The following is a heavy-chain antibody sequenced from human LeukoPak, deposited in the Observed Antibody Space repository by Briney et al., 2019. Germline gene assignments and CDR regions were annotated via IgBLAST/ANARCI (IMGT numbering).Heavy chain of an antibody. Sequence: PGGSLRLSYAASGFTFDDYGMSWVRQAPGRGLEWVSGINWNGGSTGYADSVKGRFTISRDNAKNSLSLEMNSLRAEDTAFYYCARSMGANYYLDLWGPGTMVTVSS. V-gene: IGHV3-20*03. CDR3: ARSMGANYYLDL. CDR1: GFTFDDYG. CDR2: INWNGGST. J-gene: IGHJ6*03. D-gene: IGHD3-16*01.